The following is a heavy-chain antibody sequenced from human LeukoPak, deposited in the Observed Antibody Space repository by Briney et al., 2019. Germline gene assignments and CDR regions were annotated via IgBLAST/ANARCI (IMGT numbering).Heavy chain of an antibody. CDR3: ARLAFLSGYYYFDY. V-gene: IGHV4-34*01. D-gene: IGHD3-3*01. Sequence: SETLSLTCVVSGGSFSASYWSWIRQSPGQGLKWIGEIYHGGSTNYNPSLESRVTISGDTSKNQFSLKLSSVTAADTAVYYCARLAFLSGYYYFDYWGQGALVTVSS. CDR1: GGSFSASY. J-gene: IGHJ4*02. CDR2: IYHGGST.